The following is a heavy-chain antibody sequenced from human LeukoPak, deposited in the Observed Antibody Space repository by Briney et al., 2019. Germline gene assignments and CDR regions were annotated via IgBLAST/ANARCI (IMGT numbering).Heavy chain of an antibody. CDR2: IYYSGRT. CDR1: GGSVSNYY. CDR3: ARQASWLPYFDL. V-gene: IGHV4-59*08. D-gene: IGHD5-12*01. J-gene: IGHJ2*01. Sequence: PSETLSLTCTVSGGSVSNYYWSWLRQSPGKGLEWIAYIYYSGRTNYNPSLKSRVTISVDTAENQFSLKLSSVTAADTALYFCARQASWLPYFDLWGRGTLVSVSS.